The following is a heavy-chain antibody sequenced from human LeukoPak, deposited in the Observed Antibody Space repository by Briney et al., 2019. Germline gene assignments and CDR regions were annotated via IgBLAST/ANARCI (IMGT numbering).Heavy chain of an antibody. J-gene: IGHJ4*02. CDR2: INWNGGST. V-gene: IGHV3-20*04. CDR3: ARDTPSSYGSGSDY. Sequence: GGSLRLSCAASGFTVSSNYMSWVRQAPGKGLEWVSGINWNGGSTGYADSVKGRFTISRDNAKNSLYLQMNSLRAEDTALYYCARDTPSSYGSGSDYWGQGTLVTVSS. CDR1: GFTVSSNY. D-gene: IGHD3-10*01.